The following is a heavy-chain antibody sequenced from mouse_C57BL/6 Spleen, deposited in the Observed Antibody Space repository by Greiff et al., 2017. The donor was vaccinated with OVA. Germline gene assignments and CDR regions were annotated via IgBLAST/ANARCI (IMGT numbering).Heavy chain of an antibody. CDR3: AIPLIYYGNYWFAY. CDR1: GYTFTSYW. CDR2: IPPSDSDT. D-gene: IGHD2-1*01. V-gene: IGHV1-74*01. Sequence: QVQLKQSGAELVKPGASVKVSCKASGYTFTSYWMHWVKQRPGQGLEWIGRIPPSDSDTNYNQKFKGKATLTVDKSSSTAYMQLSSLTSEDSAVYYCAIPLIYYGNYWFAYWGQGTLVTVSA. J-gene: IGHJ3*01.